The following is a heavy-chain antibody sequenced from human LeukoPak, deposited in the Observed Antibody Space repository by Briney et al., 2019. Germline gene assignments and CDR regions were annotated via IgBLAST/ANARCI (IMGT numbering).Heavy chain of an antibody. CDR3: ARDQYSSSSRALDY. V-gene: IGHV3-33*01. CDR2: IWYDGSNK. Sequence: GGSLRLSCAASGFTFSSYGMHWVRQAPGKGLEWVAVIWYDGSNKYYADSVKGRFTISRDNSKNTLYLQMNSLRAEDTAVYYCARDQYSSSSRALDYWGQGTLVTVSS. J-gene: IGHJ4*02. D-gene: IGHD6-6*01. CDR1: GFTFSSYG.